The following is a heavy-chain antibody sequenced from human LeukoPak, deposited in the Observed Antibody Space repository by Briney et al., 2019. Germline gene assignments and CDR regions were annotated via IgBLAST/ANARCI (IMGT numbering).Heavy chain of an antibody. CDR3: ARDGDDCSSTSCYPNWFDP. J-gene: IGHJ5*02. CDR1: GGTFSSYA. V-gene: IGHV1-69*04. D-gene: IGHD2-2*01. CDR2: IIPILGIA. Sequence: GASVKVSCKASGGTFSSYAISWVRQAPGQGLEWMGRIIPILGIANYAQKFQGRVTITADKSTSTAYMELSSLRSKDTAVYYCARDGDDCSSTSCYPNWFDPWGQGTLVTVSS.